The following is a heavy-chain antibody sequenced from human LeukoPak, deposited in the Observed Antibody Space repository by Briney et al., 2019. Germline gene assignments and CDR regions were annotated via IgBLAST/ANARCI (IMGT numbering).Heavy chain of an antibody. CDR2: ISYDGSNK. Sequence: PGGSLRLSCAASGFTFSSYGMHWVCQAPGKGLEWVAVISYDGSNKYYADSVKGRFTISRDNSKNTLYLQMNSLRAEDTAVYYCAKNPSGYDYYFGYWGQGTLVTVSS. J-gene: IGHJ4*02. CDR3: AKNPSGYDYYFGY. D-gene: IGHD5-12*01. CDR1: GFTFSSYG. V-gene: IGHV3-30*18.